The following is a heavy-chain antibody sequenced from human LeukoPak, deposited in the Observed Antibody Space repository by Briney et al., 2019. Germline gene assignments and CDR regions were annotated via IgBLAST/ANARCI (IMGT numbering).Heavy chain of an antibody. D-gene: IGHD3-10*01. Sequence: GASVKVSCKASGYTFTNYYMHWVRQAPGQGLEWMGIINPSGGSTRYAQKFQGRVTMTRDTSTSTVYMELSSLRSDDTAVYYCARDGAYGSGTLFLYYFDSWGQGTLVTVSS. J-gene: IGHJ4*02. CDR2: INPSGGST. CDR1: GYTFTNYY. V-gene: IGHV1-46*01. CDR3: ARDGAYGSGTLFLYYFDS.